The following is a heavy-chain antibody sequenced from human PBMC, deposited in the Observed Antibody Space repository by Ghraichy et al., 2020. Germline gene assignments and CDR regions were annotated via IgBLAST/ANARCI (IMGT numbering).Heavy chain of an antibody. CDR2: INHNGSEI. J-gene: IGHJ4*02. Sequence: GGSLRLSCAASGFTFSSYSMSWVRQAPGKGLEWVSSINHNGSEIYYADSVKGRFTISRDNAKNSLYLQMNSLRAEDTAVYYCARGGVQRVRGVIYHIDYWGQGTLVTVTS. D-gene: IGHD6-13*01. CDR3: ARGGVQRVRGVIYHIDY. CDR1: GFTFSSYS. V-gene: IGHV3-7*01.